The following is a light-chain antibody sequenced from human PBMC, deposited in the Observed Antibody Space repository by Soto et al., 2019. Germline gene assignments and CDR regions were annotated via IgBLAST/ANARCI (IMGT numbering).Light chain of an antibody. CDR3: QQHSSSTLT. J-gene: IGKJ4*01. CDR2: GTS. V-gene: IGKV3-11*01. Sequence: IWLTQYPATLSLSPGERATLSCRASQSVSNFLAWYQQKPGQAPRLLIYGTSNRATGIPARFSGSGYGTDFTITISSIQHEDFAVYYCQQHSSSTLTFGGGTKVDI. CDR1: QSVSNF.